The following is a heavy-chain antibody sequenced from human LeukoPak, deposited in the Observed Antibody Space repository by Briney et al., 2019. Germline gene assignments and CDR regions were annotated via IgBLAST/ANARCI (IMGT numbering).Heavy chain of an antibody. V-gene: IGHV4-30-4*01. CDR3: ARAYSGYDSMADY. CDR1: GGSISSGDYY. CDR2: IYYSGST. Sequence: SETLSLTCTVSGGSISSGDYYWSWIRQPPGKGLEWIGYIYYSGSTYYNPSLKSRVTISVDTSKNQFSLKLSSVTAADTAVYYCARAYSGYDSMADYWGQGTLVTVSS. D-gene: IGHD5-12*01. J-gene: IGHJ4*02.